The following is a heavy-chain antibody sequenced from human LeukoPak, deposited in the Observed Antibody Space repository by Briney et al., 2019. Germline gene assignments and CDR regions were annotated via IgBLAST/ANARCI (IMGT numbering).Heavy chain of an antibody. V-gene: IGHV3-48*02. CDR1: GFTLSNYR. CDR2: ISSSSDTM. CDR3: ARDSAIVVASYYYAMDV. D-gene: IGHD2-21*01. Sequence: GGSLRLSCAASGFTLSNYRINWVRQAPGKGLEWVSYISSSSDTMYYADSVKGRSTISRDNAKNSLYLQMNGLRDEDTAVYYCARDSAIVVASYYYAMDVWGQGTTVTVSS. J-gene: IGHJ6*02.